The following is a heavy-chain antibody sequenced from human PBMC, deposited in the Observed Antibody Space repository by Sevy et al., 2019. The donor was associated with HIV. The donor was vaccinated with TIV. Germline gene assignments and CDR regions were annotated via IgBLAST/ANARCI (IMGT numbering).Heavy chain of an antibody. V-gene: IGHV3-23*01. D-gene: IGHD2-21*02. CDR2: MTGSGGTT. J-gene: IGHJ1*01. CDR3: AKDGLHSGDFEYFQD. CDR1: GFTFSSYA. Sequence: GGSLRLSCAASGFTFSSYAMTWVRQAPGKGLDWVSSMTGSGGTTYYGDSVKGRFTISRDNSKNTRYLQMNNLRVEDTALYYCAKDGLHSGDFEYFQDWGQGTLVTVSS.